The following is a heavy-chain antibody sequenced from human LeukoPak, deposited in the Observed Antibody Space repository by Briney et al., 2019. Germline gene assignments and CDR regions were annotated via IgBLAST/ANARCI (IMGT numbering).Heavy chain of an antibody. CDR2: INQDGSEK. J-gene: IGHJ4*02. Sequence: GGSLRLSCSASGFTFSSCWMTWVRQAPGKGLEWVANINQDGSEKYYVDSVKGRFTISRDNAKNSLYLQINSLRAEDTAVYYCARVLVDYGQRDYWGQGTLVIVSS. V-gene: IGHV3-7*01. CDR1: GFTFSSCW. D-gene: IGHD4-17*01. CDR3: ARVLVDYGQRDY.